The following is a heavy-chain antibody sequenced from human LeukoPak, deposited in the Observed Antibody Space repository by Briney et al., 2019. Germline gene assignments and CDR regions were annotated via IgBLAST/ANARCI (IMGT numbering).Heavy chain of an antibody. J-gene: IGHJ4*02. D-gene: IGHD6-19*01. V-gene: IGHV1-2*02. Sequence: EASVKVSCKASGYTFTGYYMHWVRQAPGQGLEWMGWINPNSGGTNYAQKFQGRVTMTRDTSISTAHMELSRLRSDDTAVYYCSVPPYYSSGWYADYWGQGTLVTVSS. CDR1: GYTFTGYY. CDR2: INPNSGGT. CDR3: SVPPYYSSGWYADY.